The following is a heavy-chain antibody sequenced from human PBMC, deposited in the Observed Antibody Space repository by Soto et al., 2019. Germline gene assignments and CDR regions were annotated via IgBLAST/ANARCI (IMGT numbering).Heavy chain of an antibody. J-gene: IGHJ6*02. V-gene: IGHV1-18*01. Sequence: QVQLVQSGAEVKKPGASVKVSCKASGYTFTSYGISWVRQAPGQGLEWMGWISAYNGNTNYAQKLQGRVTMTTDTSTSTAYMELRSLRSADTAVYYCARELYCSGGSCYPYGMDVWGQGTTVTVSS. D-gene: IGHD2-15*01. CDR1: GYTFTSYG. CDR2: ISAYNGNT. CDR3: ARELYCSGGSCYPYGMDV.